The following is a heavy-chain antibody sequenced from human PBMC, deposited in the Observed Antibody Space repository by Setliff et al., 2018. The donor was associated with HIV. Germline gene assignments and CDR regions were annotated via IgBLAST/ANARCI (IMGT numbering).Heavy chain of an antibody. CDR2: IIPIFGTS. CDR1: GGTFSSYA. D-gene: IGHD6-19*01. CDR3: ARSSAGSGWLLHHFDY. V-gene: IGHV1-69*13. J-gene: IGHJ4*02. Sequence: SVKVSCKASGGTFSSYAISWVRQAPGHGLEWMGGIIPIFGTSSYAQKFQGRVTITADESTTTAYMELSSLRSEDTAFYYCARSSAGSGWLLHHFDYWGQGTLVTV.